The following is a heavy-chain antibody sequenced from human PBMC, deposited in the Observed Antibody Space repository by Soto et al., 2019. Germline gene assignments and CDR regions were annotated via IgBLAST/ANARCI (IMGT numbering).Heavy chain of an antibody. D-gene: IGHD6-6*01. CDR3: ARDLFAYSRSSAAFDI. V-gene: IGHV3-33*01. CDR1: AFTFSTYV. CDR2: IWYDGTNK. J-gene: IGHJ3*02. Sequence: GGSLRLSCASSAFTFSTYVMHWVRQSPGKGLEWVAGIWYDGTNKDYADSVKGRLTISRDNSKNTLFLQMNSLRAEDTAVYYCARDLFAYSRSSAAFDIWGQGTMVTVSS.